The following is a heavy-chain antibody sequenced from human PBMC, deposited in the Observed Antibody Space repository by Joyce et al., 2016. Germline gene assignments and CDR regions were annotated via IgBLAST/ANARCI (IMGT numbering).Heavy chain of an antibody. CDR2: IYWDDDK. J-gene: IGHJ4*02. Sequence: QIILNESGPTLVKPTQTLTLTCTFSGFSLSGAGEGVAWVRQPPGKAPEWLGSIYWDDDKRYSPSLKSRLTITRDTSKNQVVLIMTNMDPVDTATYYCAHRGLLKLDYWGRGALVTVSS. D-gene: IGHD2-15*01. V-gene: IGHV2-5*02. CDR1: GFSLSGAGEG. CDR3: AHRGLLKLDY.